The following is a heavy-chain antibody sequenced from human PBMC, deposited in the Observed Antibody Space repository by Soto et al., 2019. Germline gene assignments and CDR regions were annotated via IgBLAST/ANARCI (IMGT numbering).Heavy chain of an antibody. CDR1: GFTFRSYG. D-gene: IGHD3-10*01. Sequence: QVQLVESGGGVVQPGRSLRLSCTASGFTFRSYGMHWVRQAPGKGLEWVAVIWYDGSNKYYADSVKGRFTISRDNSKNHRYLQVNRLRAEDTAMYFCAKDGEVLGSLYYFDSWGQGTLVAVSS. V-gene: IGHV3-33*06. CDR2: IWYDGSNK. CDR3: AKDGEVLGSLYYFDS. J-gene: IGHJ4*02.